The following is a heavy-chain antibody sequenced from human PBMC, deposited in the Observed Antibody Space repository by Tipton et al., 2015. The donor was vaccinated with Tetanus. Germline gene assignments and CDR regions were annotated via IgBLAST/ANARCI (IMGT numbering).Heavy chain of an antibody. CDR1: GGSMSSSGYY. J-gene: IGHJ4*02. Sequence: TLSLTCTVSGGSMSSSGYYWDWIRQPPGKGLEWIGSISSSGRTYYNPSLKSRVTISMDRSKNQISLQLTSVTAADTAVYFCAGVTAQRTELYFDHWGQGTLVTVSS. CDR2: ISSSGRT. D-gene: IGHD6-13*01. CDR3: AGVTAQRTELYFDH. V-gene: IGHV4-39*07.